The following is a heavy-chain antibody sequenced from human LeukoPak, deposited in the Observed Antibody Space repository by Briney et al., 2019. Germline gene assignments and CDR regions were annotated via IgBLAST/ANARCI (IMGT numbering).Heavy chain of an antibody. J-gene: IGHJ4*02. D-gene: IGHD3-10*01. CDR2: ISSNGGST. CDR3: ARDGLDSYGSGSSSFDY. Sequence: PGGSLRLSCAASGFTFSRFAMHWVRQAPGKGLEYVSGISSNGGSTYYANSVKGRFTISRDNSKNTLYLQMGSLRAEDMAVYYCARDGLDSYGSGSSSFDYWGQGTLVTVSS. CDR1: GFTFSRFA. V-gene: IGHV3-64*01.